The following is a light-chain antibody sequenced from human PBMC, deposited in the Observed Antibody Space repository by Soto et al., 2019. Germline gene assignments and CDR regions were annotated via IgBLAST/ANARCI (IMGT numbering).Light chain of an antibody. V-gene: IGKV3-15*01. CDR2: DAS. Sequence: EIVLTQSPATLSLSPGERATLSCRASQTVIRNYLAWHQQKPGQTPRLLVYDASTRATGMAGRFSGSGSGTEFTLTISSLQSEDFAVYYCQQYNNWPWTFGQGTKVDIK. CDR3: QQYNNWPWT. J-gene: IGKJ1*01. CDR1: QTVIRN.